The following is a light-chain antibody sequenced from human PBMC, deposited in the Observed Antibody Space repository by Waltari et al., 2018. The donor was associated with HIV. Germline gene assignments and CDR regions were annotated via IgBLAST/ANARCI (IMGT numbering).Light chain of an antibody. CDR1: SANQV. V-gene: IGLV3-25*03. CDR3: QSADNSGTFVI. Sequence: SYELTQPPSVSVSPGQTASLTCSGASANQVVYWYQQKAGQAPVLVIYKDTERPSGIPECFSGSNSGTRVTLTISGVQPDDEADYYCQSADNSGTFVIFGGGTKLTVL. J-gene: IGLJ2*01. CDR2: KDT.